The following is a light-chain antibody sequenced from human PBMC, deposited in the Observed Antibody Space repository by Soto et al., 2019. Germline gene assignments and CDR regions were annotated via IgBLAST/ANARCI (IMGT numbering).Light chain of an antibody. Sequence: QSALTQPPSVSGSPGQSVTISCTGTSSDVGSYNRVSWYQQPPGTAPKLLIFEVSNRPSGVPDRFSGSKSGNTASLTISGLQAEDDADYYCSLYTTSSTYVFGTGTKLTVL. J-gene: IGLJ1*01. CDR3: SLYTTSSTYV. V-gene: IGLV2-18*01. CDR1: SSDVGSYNR. CDR2: EVS.